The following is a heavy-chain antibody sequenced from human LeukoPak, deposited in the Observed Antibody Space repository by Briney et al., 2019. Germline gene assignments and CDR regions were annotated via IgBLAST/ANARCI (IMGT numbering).Heavy chain of an antibody. Sequence: GASVKVSCKASGYTFTSYYMHWVREAPGQGLEWMGIINPSGGSTSYAQKFQGRVTMTRDMSTSTVYMELSSLRSEDTAVYYCASVVSVAAAGLVGYWGQGTLVTVSS. J-gene: IGHJ4*02. CDR1: GYTFTSYY. D-gene: IGHD6-13*01. CDR2: INPSGGST. V-gene: IGHV1-46*01. CDR3: ASVVSVAAAGLVGY.